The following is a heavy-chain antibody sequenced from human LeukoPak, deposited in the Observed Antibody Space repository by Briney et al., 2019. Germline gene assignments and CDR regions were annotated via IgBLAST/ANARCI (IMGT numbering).Heavy chain of an antibody. J-gene: IGHJ5*02. V-gene: IGHV4-34*01. D-gene: IGHD2-2*01. CDR3: AREGGYCSSTSCYYKFNWFDP. Sequence: SETLSLTCAVYGGSFSGYYWSWIRQPPGKGLEWIGEIKHSGSTNYNPSLKSRVTISVDTSKNQFSLKLSSVTAADTAVYYCAREGGYCSSTSCYYKFNWFDPWGQGTLVTVSS. CDR2: IKHSGST. CDR1: GGSFSGYY.